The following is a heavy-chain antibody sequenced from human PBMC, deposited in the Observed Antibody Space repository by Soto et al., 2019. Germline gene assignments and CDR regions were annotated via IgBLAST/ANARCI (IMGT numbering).Heavy chain of an antibody. Sequence: QVQLVQSGAEVKKPGASVKVSCKASGYTFTSYYMHWVRQAPGQGLEWMGIINPSGGSTSYAQKFQGRVTMTRDTTTSTVYMELSSLRSEDTAVDYCASGEGAAAVLDYWGQGTLVTVSS. CDR3: ASGEGAAAVLDY. CDR2: INPSGGST. J-gene: IGHJ4*02. V-gene: IGHV1-46*01. CDR1: GYTFTSYY. D-gene: IGHD6-13*01.